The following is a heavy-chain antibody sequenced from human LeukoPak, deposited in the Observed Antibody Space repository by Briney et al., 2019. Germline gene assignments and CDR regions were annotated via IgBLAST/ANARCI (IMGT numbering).Heavy chain of an antibody. D-gene: IGHD2/OR15-2a*01. CDR3: ARSNRDAFDM. V-gene: IGHV3-48*03. J-gene: IGHJ3*02. Sequence: GGSLRLSFSASGFTFNSYEMNWVRQGPGKGLEWVSYISSSGTTKYYADSVKGRFTLSRDNAKKSLSLQMNSLRAEDTAIYYCARSNRDAFDMWGQGTVVTVSS. CDR1: GFTFNSYE. CDR2: ISSSGTTK.